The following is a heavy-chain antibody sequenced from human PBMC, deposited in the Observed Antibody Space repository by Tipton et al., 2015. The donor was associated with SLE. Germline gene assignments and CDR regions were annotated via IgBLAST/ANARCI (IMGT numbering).Heavy chain of an antibody. CDR3: ARVGTGDNWYFDL. CDR1: GDSISSYY. CDR2: IYHSGGT. V-gene: IGHV4-59*07. J-gene: IGHJ2*01. D-gene: IGHD7-27*01. Sequence: TLSLTCTVSGDSISSYYWTWIRQPPGKGLEWIGYIYHSGGTNYNPSLKSRVTISVDTSKNQLSLKLTSVTAADTAMYYCARVGTGDNWYFDLWGRGTLLTVSS.